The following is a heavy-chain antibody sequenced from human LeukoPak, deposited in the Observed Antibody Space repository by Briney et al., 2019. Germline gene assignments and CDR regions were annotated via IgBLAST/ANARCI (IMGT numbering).Heavy chain of an antibody. J-gene: IGHJ4*02. D-gene: IGHD6-13*01. CDR2: ISGSAGRT. CDR3: AKLAAAGIRTFFDY. V-gene: IGHV3-23*01. CDR1: GFTFSRYA. Sequence: PGGSLRLSCAASGFTFSRYAMTWVRQAPGKGLEWVSGISGSAGRTYYADSVKGRYTISRDNSKNTLYLQMNSLRAEDTAVYYCAKLAAAGIRTFFDYWGQGTLVTVSS.